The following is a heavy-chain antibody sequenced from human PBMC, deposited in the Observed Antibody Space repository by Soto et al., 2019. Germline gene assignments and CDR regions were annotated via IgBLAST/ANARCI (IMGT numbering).Heavy chain of an antibody. D-gene: IGHD3-10*01. Sequence: QVQLQESGPGMVKPSETLSLTCTVSSDPTSTHTWGWIRQTPGKGLEWIGYIYETGGTAYNPSLSGRVTISLDRSPKELALKLSSATAADTAMYHCVRQGIGPLHGLVDVWGRGTTVIVSS. CDR2: IYETGGT. CDR3: VRQGIGPLHGLVDV. CDR1: SDPTSTHT. V-gene: IGHV4-59*08. J-gene: IGHJ6*02.